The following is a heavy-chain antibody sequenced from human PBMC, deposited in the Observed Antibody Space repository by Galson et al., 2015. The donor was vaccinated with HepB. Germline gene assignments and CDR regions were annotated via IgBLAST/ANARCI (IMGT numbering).Heavy chain of an antibody. Sequence: SVKVSCKASGYTLSRYTVHWVRQAPGHRLEWMGWINGGNGHTKYSQKFQGRVAITRDTSASTAYMELNNLRSEDTAVYYCAKSYPEELRSVDWSLDSWGQGTLVTVSS. CDR3: AKSYPEELRSVDWSLDS. V-gene: IGHV1-3*01. CDR2: INGGNGHT. D-gene: IGHD3-9*01. J-gene: IGHJ4*02. CDR1: GYTLSRYT.